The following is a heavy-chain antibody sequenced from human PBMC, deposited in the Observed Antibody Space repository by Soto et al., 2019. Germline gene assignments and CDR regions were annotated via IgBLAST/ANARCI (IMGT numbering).Heavy chain of an antibody. CDR2: INPNSGGT. Sequence: ASVKVSCKASGYTFTGYYMHWVRQAPGQGLEWMGWINPNSGGTNYAQKFQGRVAMTRDTSISTAYMELSRLRSDDTAVYYCAILSGAVRSYYYYGMDVWGQGTTVTVSS. J-gene: IGHJ6*02. V-gene: IGHV1-2*02. D-gene: IGHD3-3*01. CDR1: GYTFTGYY. CDR3: AILSGAVRSYYYYGMDV.